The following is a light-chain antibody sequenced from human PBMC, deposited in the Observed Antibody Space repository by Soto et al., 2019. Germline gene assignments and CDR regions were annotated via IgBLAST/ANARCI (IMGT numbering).Light chain of an antibody. Sequence: EIVLTQSPGTLSLSPGERATLSCRASQSVSRNYLAWYQQKPGQAPRLLIYAASSRISGIPDRFSGSGSGTDFTLTISRLEPEDFAVYHCQQYGSPPRTFGQGTKVEIK. V-gene: IGKV3-20*01. CDR1: QSVSRNY. CDR3: QQYGSPPRT. CDR2: AAS. J-gene: IGKJ1*01.